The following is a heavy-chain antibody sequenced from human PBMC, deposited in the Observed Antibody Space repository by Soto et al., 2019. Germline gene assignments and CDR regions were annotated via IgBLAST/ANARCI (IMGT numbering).Heavy chain of an antibody. D-gene: IGHD6-19*01. CDR1: GYTFTSYA. Sequence: VASVKVSCKASGYTFTSYAMHWVRQAPGQRLEWMGWINAGNGNTKYSQKFQGRVTITRDTSASTAYMELSSLRSEDTAVYYCARDPFRIGVAGTLFDYWGQGTLVPVSS. CDR2: INAGNGNT. CDR3: ARDPFRIGVAGTLFDY. V-gene: IGHV1-3*01. J-gene: IGHJ4*02.